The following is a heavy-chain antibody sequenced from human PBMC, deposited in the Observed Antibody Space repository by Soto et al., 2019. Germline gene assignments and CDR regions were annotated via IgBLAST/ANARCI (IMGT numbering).Heavy chain of an antibody. J-gene: IGHJ4*02. CDR3: ARDSYDSSGYYFHY. CDR2: IIPIFGTA. D-gene: IGHD3-22*01. Sequence: GASVKVSCKASGGTFSSYAISWVRQAPGQGLEWMGGIIPIFGTANYAQKFQGRVTMATDTSTSTAYMELRSLRSDDTAVYYCARDSYDSSGYYFHYWGQGTLVTVSS. V-gene: IGHV1-69*05. CDR1: GGTFSSYA.